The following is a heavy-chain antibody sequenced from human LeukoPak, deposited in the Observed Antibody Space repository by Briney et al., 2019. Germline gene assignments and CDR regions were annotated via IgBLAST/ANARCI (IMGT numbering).Heavy chain of an antibody. Sequence: GGSLRLSCAASGFTFSIYSMNWVRQAPRKGLEWVSYISSDSRTIYYADSVKGRFTISRDNAKNTLYLQMNSLRAEDTAVYYCAKFPGRTGTKSDYWGQGTLVTVSS. CDR1: GFTFSIYS. D-gene: IGHD1-7*01. J-gene: IGHJ4*02. V-gene: IGHV3-48*01. CDR2: ISSDSRTI. CDR3: AKFPGRTGTKSDY.